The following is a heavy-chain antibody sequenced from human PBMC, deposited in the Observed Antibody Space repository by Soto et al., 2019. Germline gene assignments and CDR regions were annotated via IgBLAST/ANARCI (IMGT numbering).Heavy chain of an antibody. J-gene: IGHJ5*02. CDR3: AKVLVGNYAKDQYNWFDP. CDR1: GFTFSSYA. Sequence: GGSLRLSCAASGFTFSSYAMSWVRQAPGKGLEWVSAISGSGGSTYYADSVKGRFTISRDNSKNTLYLQMNSLRAEDTAVYYCAKVLVGNYAKDQYNWFDPWGQGTLVTVSS. CDR2: ISGSGGST. V-gene: IGHV3-23*01. D-gene: IGHD4-4*01.